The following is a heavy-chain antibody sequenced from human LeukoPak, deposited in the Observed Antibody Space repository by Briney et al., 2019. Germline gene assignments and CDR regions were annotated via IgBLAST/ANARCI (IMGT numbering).Heavy chain of an antibody. CDR3: ARGMYGLDV. J-gene: IGHJ6*02. CDR2: INPNSGAA. Sequence: ASVKVSCKASGYTYTGYNIHWVRQAPGQGLEWMGWINPNSGAANYARKFQGRVTMTRDTSITTAYMEVSRLRFDDTAVYYCARGMYGLDVWGQGTTVTVSS. V-gene: IGHV1-2*02. CDR1: GYTYTGYN.